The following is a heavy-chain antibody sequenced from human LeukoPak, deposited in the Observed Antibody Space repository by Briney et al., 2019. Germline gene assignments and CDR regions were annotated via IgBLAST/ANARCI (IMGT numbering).Heavy chain of an antibody. Sequence: PGRSLRLSCAASGFTFSSYGMHWVRQAPGKGLEWVAVISYDGSNKYYADSVKGRFTISRDNSKNTLYLQMNSLRAEDTAVYYCAKGYSSGWYFAGFCDCWGQGTLVTVSS. CDR1: GFTFSSYG. CDR2: ISYDGSNK. CDR3: AKGYSSGWYFAGFCDC. D-gene: IGHD6-19*01. J-gene: IGHJ4*02. V-gene: IGHV3-30*18.